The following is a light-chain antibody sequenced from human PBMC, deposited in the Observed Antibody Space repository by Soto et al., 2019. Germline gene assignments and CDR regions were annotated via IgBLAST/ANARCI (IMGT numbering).Light chain of an antibody. V-gene: IGKV1-33*01. CDR1: QDIREK. CDR2: DAS. Sequence: DIQLTQSPSSLSASIGDRVTITCQASQDIREKLNWYQQKPGRAPKLLIHDASKLQLGVPSRFTGGGSGTDFTFTISSLQPEDFATYYCQQYGVFGPGTKVDIK. CDR3: QQYGV. J-gene: IGKJ3*01.